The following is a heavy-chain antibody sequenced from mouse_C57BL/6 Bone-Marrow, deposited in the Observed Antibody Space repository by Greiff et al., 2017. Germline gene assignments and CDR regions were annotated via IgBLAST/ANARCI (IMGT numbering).Heavy chain of an antibody. V-gene: IGHV2-6*01. Sequence: VQVVESGPGLVAPSQSLSITCTVSGFSLTSYGVDWVRQSPGKGLEWLGVIWGVGSTNYNSALKSRLSISKDNSKSQVFLKMNSLQTDDTAMYYCAILYYYGSRAWFAYWGQGTLVTVSA. CDR1: GFSLTSYG. CDR2: IWGVGST. D-gene: IGHD1-1*01. CDR3: AILYYYGSRAWFAY. J-gene: IGHJ3*01.